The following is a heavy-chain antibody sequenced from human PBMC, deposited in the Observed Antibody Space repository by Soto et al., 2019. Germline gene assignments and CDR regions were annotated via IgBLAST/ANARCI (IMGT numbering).Heavy chain of an antibody. CDR3: ARDAIVATIDDY. J-gene: IGHJ4*02. D-gene: IGHD5-12*01. Sequence: GGSLRLSCAASGFTFSSYEMNWVRQAPGKGLEWVSYISSSGSTIYYADSVKGRFTISRDNAKNSLYLQMNSLRAEDTAVYYCARDAIVATIDDYWGQGTLVTVSS. V-gene: IGHV3-48*03. CDR2: ISSSGSTI. CDR1: GFTFSSYE.